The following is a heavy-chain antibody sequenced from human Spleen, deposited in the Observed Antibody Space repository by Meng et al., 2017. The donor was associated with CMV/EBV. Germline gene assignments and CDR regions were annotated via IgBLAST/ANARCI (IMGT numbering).Heavy chain of an antibody. CDR1: GFMFSGYE. D-gene: IGHD2-2*03. Sequence: GSLKISCAASGFMFSGYEMNWVRQAPGKGLEWVSYISSSGSTKNSADSVKGRFTISRDNAKKSLYLQMNSLRVEDTAVYYCARVGFYNWFDPWGQGTLVTVSS. J-gene: IGHJ5*02. V-gene: IGHV3-48*03. CDR3: ARVGFYNWFDP. CDR2: ISSSGSTK.